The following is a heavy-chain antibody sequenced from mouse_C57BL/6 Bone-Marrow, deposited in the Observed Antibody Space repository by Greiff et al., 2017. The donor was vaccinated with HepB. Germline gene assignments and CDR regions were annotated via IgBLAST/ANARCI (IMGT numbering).Heavy chain of an antibody. V-gene: IGHV6-3*01. Sequence: EVKLVESGGGLVQPGGSMKLSCVASGFTFSNYWMNWVRQSPEKGLEWVAQIRLKSDNYATHYAESVKGRFTISRDDSKSSVYLQMNNLRAEDTGIYYCTGLPLYCYGSSYDYWGQGTLVTVSA. J-gene: IGHJ3*01. CDR1: GFTFSNYW. D-gene: IGHD1-1*01. CDR3: TGLPLYCYGSSYDY. CDR2: IRLKSDNYAT.